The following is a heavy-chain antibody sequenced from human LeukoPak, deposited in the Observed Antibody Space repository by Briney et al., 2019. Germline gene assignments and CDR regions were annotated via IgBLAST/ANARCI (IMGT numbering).Heavy chain of an antibody. J-gene: IGHJ3*02. V-gene: IGHV1-2*02. D-gene: IGHD3-9*01. CDR2: INPNSGGT. Sequence: ASVKVSCKASGYTFTGYYMHWVRQAPGQGLEWMGWINPNSGGTNYAQKFQGRVTMTRDTSISTAYMELSRLRSDDTAVYYCARDSYKYYDILTGYYRSDAFDIWGQGKMVTVSS. CDR1: GYTFTGYY. CDR3: ARDSYKYYDILTGYYRSDAFDI.